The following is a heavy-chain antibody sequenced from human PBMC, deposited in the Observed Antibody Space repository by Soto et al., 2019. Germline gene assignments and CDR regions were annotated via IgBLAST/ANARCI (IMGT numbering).Heavy chain of an antibody. Sequence: SETLSLTCTVSGGSISSGDYYWSWIRQPPGKGLEWIGYIYYSGSTYYNPSLKSRVTISVDTSKNQCSLKLSSVTAADTAVYYCARVFITIFGVVTYNWFDPWGQGTLVTVSS. CDR1: GGSISSGDYY. J-gene: IGHJ5*02. D-gene: IGHD3-3*01. CDR2: IYYSGST. V-gene: IGHV4-30-4*01. CDR3: ARVFITIFGVVTYNWFDP.